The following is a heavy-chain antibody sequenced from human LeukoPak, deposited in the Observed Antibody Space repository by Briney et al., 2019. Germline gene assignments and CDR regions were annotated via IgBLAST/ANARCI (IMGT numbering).Heavy chain of an antibody. CDR2: IIPIFGTA. Sequence: ASVKVSCKTSGYTFIDYYVHWIRQAPGQGLEWMGGIIPIFGTANYAQKFQGRVTITADESTSTAYMELSSLRSEDTAVYYCARAHYYDSSGYADYWGQGTLVTVSS. CDR1: GYTFIDYY. V-gene: IGHV1-69*13. J-gene: IGHJ4*02. CDR3: ARAHYYDSSGYADY. D-gene: IGHD3-22*01.